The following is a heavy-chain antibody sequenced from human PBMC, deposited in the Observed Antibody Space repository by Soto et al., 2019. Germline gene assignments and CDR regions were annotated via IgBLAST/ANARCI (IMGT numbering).Heavy chain of an antibody. CDR1: GFTFNSYA. Sequence: PGGSLSLSCAASGFTFNSYAMTWVRQAPGKGLEWVSIISSSGDGTYYVDSVKGRFTISRDNSRNTLNLQMNSLGAEDTAVYYCAKNVDFWSWGMDVWGQGTTVTVSS. J-gene: IGHJ6*02. D-gene: IGHD3-3*01. CDR2: ISSSGDGT. CDR3: AKNVDFWSWGMDV. V-gene: IGHV3-23*01.